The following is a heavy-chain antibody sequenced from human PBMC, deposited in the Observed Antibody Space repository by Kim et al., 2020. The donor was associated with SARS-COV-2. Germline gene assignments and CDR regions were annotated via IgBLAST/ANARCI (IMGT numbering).Heavy chain of an antibody. CDR2: INHSGST. Sequence: SETLSLTCAVYGGSFSGYYWSWIRQPPGKGLEWIGEINHSGSTNYNPSLKSRVTISVDTSKNQFSLKLSSVTAADTAVYYCARGRYLGSYSLDYWGQGTLVTVSS. CDR1: GGSFSGYY. V-gene: IGHV4-34*01. J-gene: IGHJ4*02. CDR3: ARGRYLGSYSLDY. D-gene: IGHD3-10*01.